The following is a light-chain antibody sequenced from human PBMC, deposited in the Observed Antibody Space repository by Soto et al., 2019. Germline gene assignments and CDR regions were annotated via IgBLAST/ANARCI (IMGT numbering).Light chain of an antibody. Sequence: QSVLTQPASVSGSPGQSITISCTGTSSDVVGYNYVSWYQQHPGKAPKLMIYDVSNRPSGVSNRFSGSKSGNTASLTISGLQAEDETDYYCSSYTTISPHVVFGGGTKVTVL. CDR1: SSDVVGYNY. CDR2: DVS. J-gene: IGLJ2*01. CDR3: SSYTTISPHVV. V-gene: IGLV2-14*01.